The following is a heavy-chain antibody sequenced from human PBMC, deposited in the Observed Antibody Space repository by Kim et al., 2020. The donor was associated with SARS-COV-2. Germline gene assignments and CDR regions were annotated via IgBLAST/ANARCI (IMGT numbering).Heavy chain of an antibody. CDR3: AKPPHYYDILTGYYPDAFDI. J-gene: IGHJ3*02. V-gene: IGHV3-23*01. Sequence: RFTISRDKSKNTLYLQMNSLRAEDTAVYYCAKPPHYYDILTGYYPDAFDIWGQGTMVTLSS. D-gene: IGHD3-9*01.